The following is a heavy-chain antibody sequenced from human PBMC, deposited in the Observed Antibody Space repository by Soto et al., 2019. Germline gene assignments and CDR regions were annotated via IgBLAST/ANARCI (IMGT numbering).Heavy chain of an antibody. CDR2: ISSSSTTI. V-gene: IGHV3-48*02. Sequence: EVQLVESGGGLVQPGGSLRLSCEASGSTLSSYSINWARQAPGQGLEWVSYISSSSTTIYYADSVKGRFTISRDNAKNSLYLQMNSLRDEDTAVYYCARDNPRSPGWDVWGQGTPVTVSS. CDR3: ARDNPRSPGWDV. CDR1: GSTLSSYS. J-gene: IGHJ6*02.